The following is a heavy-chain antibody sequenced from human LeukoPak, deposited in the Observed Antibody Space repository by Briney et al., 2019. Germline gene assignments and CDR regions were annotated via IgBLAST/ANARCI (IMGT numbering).Heavy chain of an antibody. D-gene: IGHD5-24*01. CDR2: IYPGDSDT. Sequence: GESLKISCKGSGYRFTSHWIAWVRQMPGKGLGWRGIIYPGDSDTRYSPSFQGQVTISADKSISTAYLQWNSLKASDTAMYYCARHAVRDGYNRHNDYWGQGTLVTVSS. V-gene: IGHV5-51*01. CDR1: GYRFTSHW. CDR3: ARHAVRDGYNRHNDY. J-gene: IGHJ4*02.